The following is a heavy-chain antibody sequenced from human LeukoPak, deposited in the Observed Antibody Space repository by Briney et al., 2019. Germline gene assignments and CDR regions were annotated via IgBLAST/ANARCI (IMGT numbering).Heavy chain of an antibody. CDR3: ARDAVAGGFDY. V-gene: IGHV4-34*01. D-gene: IGHD6-19*01. J-gene: IGHJ4*02. CDR1: GGSFIGYY. CDR2: INHSRST. Sequence: SETLSLTCAVYGGSFIGYYWSWIRQPPGKGLEWIGEINHSRSTNSNPSLKSRVTISVDTSKNQFSLNLISVTAADTAVYYCARDAVAGGFDYWGRGTLVTVSS.